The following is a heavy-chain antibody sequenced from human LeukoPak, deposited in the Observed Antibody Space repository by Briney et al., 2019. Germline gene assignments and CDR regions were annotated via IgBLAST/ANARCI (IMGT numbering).Heavy chain of an antibody. D-gene: IGHD3-10*01. Sequence: GALRLSCAASGFTFTDYWMSWVRQAPGKGLEWVSVIYSGGSTYYADSVKGRFTISRDNSKNTLYLQMNSLRAEDTAVYYCARDCPPTYGSGSYVDYWGQGTLVTVSS. CDR3: ARDCPPTYGSGSYVDY. CDR2: IYSGGST. V-gene: IGHV3-66*01. J-gene: IGHJ4*02. CDR1: GFTFTDYW.